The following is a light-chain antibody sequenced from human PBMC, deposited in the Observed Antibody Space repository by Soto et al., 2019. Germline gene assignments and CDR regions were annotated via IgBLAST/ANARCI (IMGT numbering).Light chain of an antibody. CDR3: ETWDSNTRV. Sequence: QSVLTQSSSASASLGSSVKLTCTLISGHSSYIIAWHQQQPGKAPRYLMKLEGSGSYNKGSGVPDRFSGSSSGADRYLTISNLQFEDEADYYCETWDSNTRVFGGGTKRTVL. V-gene: IGLV4-60*02. CDR1: SGHSSYI. CDR2: LEGSGSY. J-gene: IGLJ3*02.